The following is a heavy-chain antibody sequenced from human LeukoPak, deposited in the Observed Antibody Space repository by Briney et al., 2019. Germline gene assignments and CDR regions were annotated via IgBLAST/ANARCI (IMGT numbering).Heavy chain of an antibody. CDR3: ARDPNDYGDYGFGY. CDR1: GGSFSGYY. D-gene: IGHD4-17*01. J-gene: IGHJ4*02. CDR2: INHSGST. Sequence: SETLSLTCAVYGGSFSGYYWSWIRQPPGKGLEWVGEINHSGSTNYTPSLNSRFTISVDTSKNQFSLKLSSVTAADTAVYYCARDPNDYGDYGFGYWGQGTLVTVSS. V-gene: IGHV4-34*01.